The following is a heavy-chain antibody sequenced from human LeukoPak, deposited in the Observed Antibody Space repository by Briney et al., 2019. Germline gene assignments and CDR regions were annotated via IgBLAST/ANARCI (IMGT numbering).Heavy chain of an antibody. D-gene: IGHD2-2*01. J-gene: IGHJ6*02. CDR1: GFTFNTYS. V-gene: IGHV3-48*04. CDR3: ARDLYCSSTSCYDYYYYGMDV. Sequence: PGGSLRLSCAASGFTFNTYSMNWVRQAPGKGLEWVSYISDSSGTIYYADSVKGRFTISRDNAKNSLYLQMNSLRAEDTAVYYCARDLYCSSTSCYDYYYYGMDVWGQGTTVTVSS. CDR2: ISDSSGTI.